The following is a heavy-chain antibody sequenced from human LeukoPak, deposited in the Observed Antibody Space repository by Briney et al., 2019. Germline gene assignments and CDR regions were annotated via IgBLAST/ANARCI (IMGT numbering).Heavy chain of an antibody. D-gene: IGHD5-18*01. CDR2: ISGSGGST. J-gene: IGHJ6*04. Sequence: GGSLRLSCAASGFTFSSYAMSWVRQAPGKGLEWVSAISGSGGSTYYADSVKGRFTISRDNSKNALYLQMNGLRAEDTAVYYCAKRVQLWLHYYYYGMDVWGKGTTVTVSS. CDR3: AKRVQLWLHYYYYGMDV. CDR1: GFTFSSYA. V-gene: IGHV3-23*01.